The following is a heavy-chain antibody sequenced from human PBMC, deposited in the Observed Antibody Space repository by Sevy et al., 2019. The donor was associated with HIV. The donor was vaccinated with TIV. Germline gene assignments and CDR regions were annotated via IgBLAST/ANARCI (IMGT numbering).Heavy chain of an antibody. D-gene: IGHD2-15*01. CDR2: SDPKDGEI. CDR1: GYSLSKLT. V-gene: IGHV1-24*01. J-gene: IGHJ5*02. Sequence: ASVKVSCKVTGYSLSKLTIHWVRQAPGKGLEWMGSSDPKDGEISYAQTFQGRLTMTEDTSTDTAYMELSILTSDDTAVYFCAIVGLGYYSGSSYYQGDWLDPWGQGTLVTVSS. CDR3: AIVGLGYYSGSSYYQGDWLDP.